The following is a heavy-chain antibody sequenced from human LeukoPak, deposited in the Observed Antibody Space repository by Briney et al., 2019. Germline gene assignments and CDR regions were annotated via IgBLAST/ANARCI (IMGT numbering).Heavy chain of an antibody. CDR3: ARDHGSGWSGPGAFDI. Sequence: SVKVSCKASGGTFSSYAISWVRQAPGQGLEWMGGIIPIFGTANYAQKFQGRVTITADKSTSTAYMELSSLRSDDTAVYYCARDHGSGWSGPGAFDIWGQGTMVTVSS. V-gene: IGHV1-69*06. J-gene: IGHJ3*02. D-gene: IGHD6-19*01. CDR2: IIPIFGTA. CDR1: GGTFSSYA.